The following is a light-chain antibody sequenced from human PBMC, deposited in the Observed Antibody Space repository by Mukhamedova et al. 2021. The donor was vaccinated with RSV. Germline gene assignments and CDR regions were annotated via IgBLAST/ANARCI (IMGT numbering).Light chain of an antibody. Sequence: PSGIPDRFSGSKSGTTASLTISGLQPEDEADYYCCSYAGSRVFGGGTKLTVL. CDR3: CSYAGSRV. J-gene: IGLJ2*01. V-gene: IGLV2-23*01.